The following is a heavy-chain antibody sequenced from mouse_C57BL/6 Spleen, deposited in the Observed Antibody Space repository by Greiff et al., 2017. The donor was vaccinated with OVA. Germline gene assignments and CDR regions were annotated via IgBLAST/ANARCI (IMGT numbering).Heavy chain of an antibody. V-gene: IGHV1-74*01. Sequence: VKLQQPGAELVKPGASVKVSCKASGYTFTSYWMHWVKQRPGQGLEWIGRIHPSDSDTNYNQKFKGKATLTVDKSSSTAYMQLSSLTSEDSAVYYCAIRATTVPYYFDYWGQGTTLTVSS. J-gene: IGHJ2*01. D-gene: IGHD1-1*01. CDR3: AIRATTVPYYFDY. CDR2: IHPSDSDT. CDR1: GYTFTSYW.